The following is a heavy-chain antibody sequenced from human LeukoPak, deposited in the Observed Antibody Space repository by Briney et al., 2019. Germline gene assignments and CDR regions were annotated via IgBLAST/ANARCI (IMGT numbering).Heavy chain of an antibody. J-gene: IGHJ4*02. V-gene: IGHV3-11*01. CDR3: ARSGYYDTSGYYSSLPSDY. D-gene: IGHD3-22*01. Sequence: GSLRLSCAASGFTFSDYYMTWIRQAPGKGLEWVSYISSSGSTIYYADSVKGRFTISRDNAKNSLYLQMNSLRADDTAVYYCARSGYYDTSGYYSSLPSDYWGQGTLVTVSS. CDR1: GFTFSDYY. CDR2: ISSSGSTI.